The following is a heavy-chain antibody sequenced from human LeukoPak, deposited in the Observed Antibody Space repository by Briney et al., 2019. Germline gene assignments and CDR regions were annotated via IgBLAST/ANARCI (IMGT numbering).Heavy chain of an antibody. Sequence: PSETLSLTCTVSGGSVTDYYWSWIRQSPGKGLEWIGYIYYTGTSYNPSLKSRVTISADTSKNQFSLKLISVTAADTAVYYCARFIVVRGVIPNNWFDPWGQGTLVTVSS. V-gene: IGHV4-59*02. CDR1: GGSVTDYY. J-gene: IGHJ5*02. CDR2: IYYTGT. CDR3: ARFIVVRGVIPNNWFDP. D-gene: IGHD3-10*01.